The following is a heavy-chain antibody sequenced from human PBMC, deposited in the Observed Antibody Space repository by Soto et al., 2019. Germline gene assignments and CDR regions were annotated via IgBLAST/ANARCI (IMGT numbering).Heavy chain of an antibody. Sequence: EVQLLESGGGLVQPGGSLRLSCGGSGFTFNSYAMNWVRQAPGKGLEWVSDISGSGGTTYYANSVKGRVSISRDQSKDTLYLQMNSLRAEDTAIYYCAKERHYRSGTYSDSYLHYWAQGTLVTVSS. J-gene: IGHJ4*02. CDR2: ISGSGGTT. CDR3: AKERHYRSGTYSDSYLHY. CDR1: GFTFNSYA. D-gene: IGHD3-10*01. V-gene: IGHV3-23*01.